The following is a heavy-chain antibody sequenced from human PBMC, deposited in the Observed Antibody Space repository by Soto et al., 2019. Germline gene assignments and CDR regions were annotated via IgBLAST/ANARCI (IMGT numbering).Heavy chain of an antibody. CDR3: AKASLHLGELSLSDY. Sequence: GASVKVSCKASGYTFFNYGITWVRQAPGQGLEWMGWISAYNGNRNYAQKFQGRVTMTTDTSTSTAYMELRTLRSDDTAVYYCAKASLHLGELSLSDYWGQGTLVTVSS. J-gene: IGHJ4*02. V-gene: IGHV1-18*01. CDR1: GYTFFNYG. D-gene: IGHD3-16*02. CDR2: ISAYNGNR.